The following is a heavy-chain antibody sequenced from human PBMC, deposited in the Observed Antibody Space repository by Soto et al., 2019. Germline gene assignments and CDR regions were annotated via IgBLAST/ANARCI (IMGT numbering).Heavy chain of an antibody. CDR1: GYTFTSYG. Sequence: QVQLVQSGAEVKKPGASVKVSCKASGYTFTSYGISWGRQAPGQGLEWMGWISAYNGNTNYAQQLQGTVTMTTDTSTRTAYMELRSLRSDDTAVYYCARIRNRYSSSWYGLWGQGTLVTVSS. D-gene: IGHD6-13*01. CDR3: ARIRNRYSSSWYGL. V-gene: IGHV1-18*01. CDR2: ISAYNGNT. J-gene: IGHJ4*02.